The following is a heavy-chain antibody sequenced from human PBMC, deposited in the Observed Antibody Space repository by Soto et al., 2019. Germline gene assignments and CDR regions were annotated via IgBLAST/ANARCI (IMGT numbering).Heavy chain of an antibody. CDR3: ARGRVVAGFDY. Sequence: QLQLQESGPGLVKPSETLSLTCTVSGGSISSSSYYWGWIRQPPGKGLEWIGSIYYSGSTYYNPSRKCRVTISVDTSKNQFSLKLSSVTAADMAVCYCARGRVVAGFDYWGQGTLVTVSS. V-gene: IGHV4-39*01. D-gene: IGHD6-19*01. CDR1: GGSISSSSYY. J-gene: IGHJ4*02. CDR2: IYYSGST.